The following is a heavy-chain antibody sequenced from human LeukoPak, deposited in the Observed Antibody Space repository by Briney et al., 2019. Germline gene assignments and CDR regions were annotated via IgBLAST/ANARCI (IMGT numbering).Heavy chain of an antibody. CDR1: GFTFSSYA. Sequence: GGSLGLSCAASGFTFSSYAMHWVRQAPGKGLEWVAVISYDGSNKYYADSVKGRFTISRDNSKNTLYLQMNSLRAEDTAVYYCARDLGQTAFDYWGQGTLVTVSS. CDR2: ISYDGSNK. CDR3: ARDLGQTAFDY. V-gene: IGHV3-30-3*01. J-gene: IGHJ4*02. D-gene: IGHD3-16*01.